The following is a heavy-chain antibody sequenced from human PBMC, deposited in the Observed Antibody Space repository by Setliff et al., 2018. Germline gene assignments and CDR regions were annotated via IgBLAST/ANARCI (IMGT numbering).Heavy chain of an antibody. V-gene: IGHV4-4*07. CDR1: GGSINEYY. CDR2: IYSDENT. CDR3: TRNFLGWLPSF. D-gene: IGHD2-2*01. Sequence: PSETLSLTCSVSGGSINEYYWSWFRQPAGKGLEWIGRIYSDENTDYNPSLKSRVTMLADTSKHQFSLKLKSVTAADTAVYYCTRNFLGWLPSFWGRGTLVTVSS. J-gene: IGHJ4*02.